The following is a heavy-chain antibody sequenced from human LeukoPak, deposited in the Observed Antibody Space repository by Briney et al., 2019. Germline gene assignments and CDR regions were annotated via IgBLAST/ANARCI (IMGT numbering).Heavy chain of an antibody. CDR3: ANTEDYNFWSGYLPRFDY. V-gene: IGHV3-23*01. CDR2: ISRSGGNT. D-gene: IGHD3-3*01. Sequence: GGSLRLSCVASGFTFSSYAMSWVRQAPGRGLEWVSVISRSGGNTYYAASVRGRFTVSRDNAKNTLYLQMNSLRDEDTAVYYCANTEDYNFWSGYLPRFDYWGQGTLVTVSS. J-gene: IGHJ4*02. CDR1: GFTFSSYA.